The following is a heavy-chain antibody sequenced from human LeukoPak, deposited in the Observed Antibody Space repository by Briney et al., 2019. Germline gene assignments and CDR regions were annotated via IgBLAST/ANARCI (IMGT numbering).Heavy chain of an antibody. CDR3: ARHSSSSTTGSSYY. J-gene: IGHJ4*02. Sequence: GESLKISCKGSGYSFTSYWIAWVRQMPGKGLEWMGITYPGDSDTRYSPSFQGQVIISADKSISTAYLQWSSLKASDTAMYYCARHSSSSTTGSSYYWGQGTLVTVSS. CDR1: GYSFTSYW. D-gene: IGHD6-13*01. CDR2: TYPGDSDT. V-gene: IGHV5-51*01.